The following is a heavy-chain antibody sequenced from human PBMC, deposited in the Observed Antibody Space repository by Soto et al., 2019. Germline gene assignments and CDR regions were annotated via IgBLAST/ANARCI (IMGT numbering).Heavy chain of an antibody. Sequence: GESLKISCKGSGYTFTSDWLAWVRQVSGKGLEWMGSIYPGDSDTRYSPSFQGQVTISADKSINTAYLQWSSLKASDTAIYFCARFYSSGLYYFDYWGQGTLVTVSS. D-gene: IGHD6-19*01. V-gene: IGHV5-51*01. J-gene: IGHJ4*02. CDR1: GYTFTSDW. CDR2: IYPGDSDT. CDR3: ARFYSSGLYYFDY.